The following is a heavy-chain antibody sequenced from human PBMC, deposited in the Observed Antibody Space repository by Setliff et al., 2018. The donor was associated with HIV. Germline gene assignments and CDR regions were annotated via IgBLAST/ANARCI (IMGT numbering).Heavy chain of an antibody. CDR3: ARHGYCSGTSCSEYYYYYGMDV. V-gene: IGHV5-51*01. J-gene: IGHJ6*02. D-gene: IGHD2-2*03. Sequence: PGESLKISCKGSGYSFTNYWIGWVRQMPGKGLEWMGIIYPGDSDTRYSPSFQGQVTISADKSISTAYLQWSSLKASDTAMYYCARHGYCSGTSCSEYYYYYGMDVWGQGTKVTVSS. CDR2: IYPGDSDT. CDR1: GYSFTNYW.